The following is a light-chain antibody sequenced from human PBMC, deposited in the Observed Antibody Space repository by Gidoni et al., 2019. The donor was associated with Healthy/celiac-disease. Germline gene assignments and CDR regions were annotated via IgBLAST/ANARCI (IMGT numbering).Light chain of an antibody. Sequence: QSALTQPVSVSASPGQSITISCTGTSSDVGGYNYVSWYQQHPGKAPKLMIYEVSNRPSGVSNRVSGSKSGNTASLTISGLQAEDEADYSCSSYTSSSSVVFGGGTKLTVL. V-gene: IGLV2-14*01. CDR1: SSDVGGYNY. CDR2: EVS. CDR3: SSYTSSSSVV. J-gene: IGLJ2*01.